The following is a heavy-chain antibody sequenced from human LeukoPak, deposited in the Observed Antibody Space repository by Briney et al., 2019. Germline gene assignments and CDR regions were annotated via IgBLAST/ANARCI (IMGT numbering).Heavy chain of an antibody. V-gene: IGHV3-30*02. Sequence: GGSLILSCAASGFTFSSYGMHWVRQAPGKGLEWGAFIRYDGSNKYYSDSVKGRFTISRDNSKNTLYLQMNSLRAEDTAVYYCAKDFGTYYFHYYMDVWGKGTTVTISS. CDR2: IRYDGSNK. CDR3: AKDFGTYYFHYYMDV. D-gene: IGHD3-16*01. CDR1: GFTFSSYG. J-gene: IGHJ6*03.